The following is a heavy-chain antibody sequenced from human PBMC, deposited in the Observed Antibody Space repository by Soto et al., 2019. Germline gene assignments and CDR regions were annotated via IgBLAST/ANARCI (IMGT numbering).Heavy chain of an antibody. CDR2: IDWDDDK. Sequence: SGPTLVNPTQTLTLTCTFSGFSLSTHGMRVTWIRQPPGKALEWLARIDWDDDKFYSTSLRTRLTVSKDTSKNQVVLTMTHMDPVDTATYYCARVQLSPTGGLDYWGQGAQVTVSS. D-gene: IGHD1-1*01. CDR3: ARVQLSPTGGLDY. CDR1: GFSLSTHGMR. J-gene: IGHJ4*02. V-gene: IGHV2-70*04.